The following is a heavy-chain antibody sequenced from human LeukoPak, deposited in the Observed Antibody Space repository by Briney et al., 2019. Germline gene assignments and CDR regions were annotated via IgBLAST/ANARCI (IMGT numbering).Heavy chain of an antibody. CDR3: ARDVMFHYYYYMDV. D-gene: IGHD3-10*02. Sequence: PGGSLRLSCAASGFTFSSYEMNWVRQAPGKGLEWVSYISSSGSTIYYADSVKGRFTISRDNAKNSLYLQMNSLRAEDTAVYYCARDVMFHYYYYMDVWGKGTTVTVSS. J-gene: IGHJ6*03. V-gene: IGHV3-48*03. CDR1: GFTFSSYE. CDR2: ISSSGSTI.